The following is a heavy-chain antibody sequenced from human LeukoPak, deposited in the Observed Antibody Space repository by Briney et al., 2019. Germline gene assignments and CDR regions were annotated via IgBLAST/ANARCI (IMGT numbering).Heavy chain of an antibody. J-gene: IGHJ4*02. CDR3: ARVLGYGSDY. CDR2: INHSGST. Sequence: SETLSLTCAVYGGSFSGYYRSWIRQPPGKGLEWIGEINHSGSTNYNPSLKSRVTISVDTSKNQFSLKLSSVTAADTAVYYCARVLGYGSDYWGQGTLVTVSS. D-gene: IGHD5-12*01. V-gene: IGHV4-34*01. CDR1: GGSFSGYY.